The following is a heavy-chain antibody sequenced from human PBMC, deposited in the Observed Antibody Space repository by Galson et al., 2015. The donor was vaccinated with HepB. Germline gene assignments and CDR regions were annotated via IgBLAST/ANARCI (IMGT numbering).Heavy chain of an antibody. V-gene: IGHV3-30*04. CDR2: VSYDGINK. CDR3: ARDAGDLWFYDL. CDR1: GFTFTSYA. J-gene: IGHJ2*01. Sequence: SLRLSCAASGFTFTSYAIHWVRQAPGKGLEWVAVVSYDGINKYYPDSVRGRFTISRDNSKNTVYLQMNSLRPDDTAVYFCARDAGDLWFYDLRGRGPLVTVAS. D-gene: IGHD7-27*01.